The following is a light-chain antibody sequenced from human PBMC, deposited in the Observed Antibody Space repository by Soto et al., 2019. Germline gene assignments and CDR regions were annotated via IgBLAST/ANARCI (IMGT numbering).Light chain of an antibody. V-gene: IGLV2-23*02. CDR1: SGDIGSYNR. CDR3: CSFAGTGTFGGYV. J-gene: IGLJ1*01. CDR2: EVT. Sequence: QSALTQPASVSGSPGQSITISCTGTSGDIGSYNRVSWYQQHPGKAPKLIIYEVTDRPSGVSNRFSGSKSGITASLTISGLQPEDEADYYCCSFAGTGTFGGYVFGTGTKLTVL.